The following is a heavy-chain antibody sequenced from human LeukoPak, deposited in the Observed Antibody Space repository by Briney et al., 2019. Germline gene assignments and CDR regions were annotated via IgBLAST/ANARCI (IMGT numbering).Heavy chain of an antibody. CDR2: ISSSGSTI. D-gene: IGHD4-17*01. Sequence: AGGSLRLSCAASGFTFSDYYMSWIRQAPGKGLERVSYISSSGSTIYYADSVKGRFTIYRDNAKNSLYLQMNSLRAEDTAVYYCARDYGDYVGYNWFDPWGQGTLVTVSS. V-gene: IGHV3-11*01. CDR1: GFTFSDYY. CDR3: ARDYGDYVGYNWFDP. J-gene: IGHJ5*02.